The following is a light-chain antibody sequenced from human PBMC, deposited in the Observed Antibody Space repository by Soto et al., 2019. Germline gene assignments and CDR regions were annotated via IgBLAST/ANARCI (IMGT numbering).Light chain of an antibody. CDR3: AAWDDSLSGVV. J-gene: IGLJ2*01. Sequence: QSVLTQPPSASVTAGQRVTISCSGSSSSIGSDYVYWYQHLPGTAPNLLIDRNDQRPSGVPARFSGSKSGTSASLAISGLRSEDEADYYCAAWDDSLSGVVFGGGTKVTVL. CDR1: SSSIGSDY. CDR2: RND. V-gene: IGLV1-47*01.